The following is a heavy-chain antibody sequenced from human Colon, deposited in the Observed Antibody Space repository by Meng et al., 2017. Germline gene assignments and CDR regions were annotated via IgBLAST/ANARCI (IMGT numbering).Heavy chain of an antibody. CDR3: ARAGLAGRKSPWVDDTPYNRDDS. Sequence: KPRECPAPILTVSVGHIAFIACDWGWIRQPPGRGLQCIENVFQHGTPFAPSLQSRLTISIDTSKNQFPLHLHSVNSADTAVHYCARAGLAGRKSPWVDDTPYNRDDSWGQGILVTVSS. CDR1: VGHIAFIACD. V-gene: IGHV4-39*06. D-gene: IGHD1-1*01. J-gene: IGHJ5*01. CDR2: VFQHGTP.